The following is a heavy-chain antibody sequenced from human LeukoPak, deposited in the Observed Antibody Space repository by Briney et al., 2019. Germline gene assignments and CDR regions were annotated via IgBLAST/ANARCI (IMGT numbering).Heavy chain of an antibody. CDR3: ARDKGDSSGYPYYFDY. CDR2: IYYSGST. V-gene: IGHV4-31*02. J-gene: IGHJ4*02. CDR1: XGSXXSGGYY. Sequence: TXXXXXXXXXGSXXSGGYYWSWIXQHXGKGLEWIGYIYYSGSTYYNPSLKSRVTISVDTSKNQFSLKLGSVTAADTAVYYCARDKGDSSGYPYYFDYWGQGTLVTVSS. D-gene: IGHD3-22*01.